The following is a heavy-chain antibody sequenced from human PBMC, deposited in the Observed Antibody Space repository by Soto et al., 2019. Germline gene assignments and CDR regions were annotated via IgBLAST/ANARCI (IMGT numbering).Heavy chain of an antibody. CDR3: ASPAVAAANSYYYYGMAV. D-gene: IGHD2-15*01. CDR2: IYYSGST. J-gene: IGHJ6*02. V-gene: IGHV4-61*01. CDR1: GGSVSSGSYY. Sequence: SETLSLTCTVSGGSVSSGSYYWTWIRQPPGKGLEWIGHIYYSGSTTYNPSLESRVTISADTSKNQFFLKLSSVTAADTAVYYCASPAVAAANSYYYYGMAVWGQGTTVTLSS.